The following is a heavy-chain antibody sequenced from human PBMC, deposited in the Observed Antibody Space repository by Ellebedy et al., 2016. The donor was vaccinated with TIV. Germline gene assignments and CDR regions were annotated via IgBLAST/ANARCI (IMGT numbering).Heavy chain of an antibody. CDR3: TRSGSFDY. J-gene: IGHJ4*02. D-gene: IGHD1-26*01. CDR2: IKSKTDGGTT. Sequence: GESLKISCAASGFTFSNAWMNWVRQAPGKGLEWVGRIKSKTDGGTTDYAAPVKGRFTISRDDSKSIAYLQMNSLKTEDTAVYYCTRSGSFDYWGQGTLVTVSS. CDR1: GFTFSNAW. V-gene: IGHV3-15*07.